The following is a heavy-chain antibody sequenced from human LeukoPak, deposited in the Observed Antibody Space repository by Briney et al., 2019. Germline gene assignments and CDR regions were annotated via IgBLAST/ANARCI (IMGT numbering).Heavy chain of an antibody. CDR2: ISGSGGST. D-gene: IGHD2-2*01. Sequence: GGSLRLSCAASGFTFSSYAMSWVRQAPGKGLEWVPAISGSGGSTYYADSVKGRFTISRDNSKNTLYLQMNSLRAEDTAVYYCARRYCSSTSCHDYWGQGTLVTVSS. CDR3: ARRYCSSTSCHDY. CDR1: GFTFSSYA. V-gene: IGHV3-23*01. J-gene: IGHJ4*02.